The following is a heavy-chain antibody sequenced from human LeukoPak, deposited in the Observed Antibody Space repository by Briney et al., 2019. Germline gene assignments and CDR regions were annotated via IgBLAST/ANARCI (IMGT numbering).Heavy chain of an antibody. Sequence: PGGSLRLSCAASGFTFSSYSMNWVRQAPGKGLEWVSSISSSSSYIYYADSVKGRFTISRDNAKNSLYLQMNSLRAEDTAVYYCARDTRDPYSSGWFASLNRFDPWGQGTLVTVSS. J-gene: IGHJ5*02. V-gene: IGHV3-21*01. CDR2: ISSSSSYI. CDR3: ARDTRDPYSSGWFASLNRFDP. CDR1: GFTFSSYS. D-gene: IGHD6-19*01.